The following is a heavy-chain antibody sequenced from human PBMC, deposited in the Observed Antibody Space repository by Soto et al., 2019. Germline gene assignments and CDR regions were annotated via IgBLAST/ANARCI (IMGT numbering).Heavy chain of an antibody. CDR1: GYNFNHYY. D-gene: IGHD4-17*01. CDR2: INLRGGTT. Sequence: QVQLMQSGAGVRKPGASVRLSCETSGYNFNHYYIHWVRQAPGQGLAWMGIINLRGGTTEYAHKFRGRVTVTGDTSTSTAYMELRSLRSEDTAIYFCARGPDDSDVPRWDYWGQGTLVTVSS. V-gene: IGHV1-46*02. J-gene: IGHJ4*02. CDR3: ARGPDDSDVPRWDY.